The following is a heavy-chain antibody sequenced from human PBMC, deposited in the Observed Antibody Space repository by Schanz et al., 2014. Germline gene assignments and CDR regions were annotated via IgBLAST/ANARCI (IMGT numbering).Heavy chain of an antibody. D-gene: IGHD3-22*01. J-gene: IGHJ3*02. Sequence: FQLVESGGGPVEPGGSLRLSCAASGFTFSRYAMSWVRQAPGKGLEWVAAVSGGGGSTYYADSVKGRFTISRDNSKNTMYLQMNSLRDEDTAVYYCAKEITVIVVVLDAFDIWGQGTMVTVSS. CDR3: AKEITVIVVVLDAFDI. CDR1: GFTFSRYA. V-gene: IGHV3-23*04. CDR2: VSGGGGST.